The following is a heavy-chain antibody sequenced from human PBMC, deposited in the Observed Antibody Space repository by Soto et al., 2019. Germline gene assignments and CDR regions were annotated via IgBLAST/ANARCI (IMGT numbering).Heavy chain of an antibody. CDR1: GFIFNNYA. Sequence: GASVKVSCKAFGFIFNNYAISWVRQAPGQGLEWMGWISANSGNTNYAQKLQGRVTMTTDTSTSTAYMELRSLRSDDTAVYYCATAGSYDSSGRDFCGQGTLFTVAS. V-gene: IGHV1-18*04. D-gene: IGHD3-22*01. J-gene: IGHJ4*02. CDR3: ATAGSYDSSGRDF. CDR2: ISANSGNT.